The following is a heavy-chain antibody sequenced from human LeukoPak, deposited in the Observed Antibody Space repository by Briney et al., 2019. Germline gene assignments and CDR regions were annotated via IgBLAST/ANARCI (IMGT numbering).Heavy chain of an antibody. CDR1: GFTFDDYA. Sequence: GGSLRLSCAASGFTFDDYAMHWVRQAPGKGLEWVSGISWNSGSIGYADSVKGRFTISRDNAKNSLYLQMNSLRAEDTALYYCAKGALIVGATTGFDYWGQGTLVIVSS. V-gene: IGHV3-9*01. CDR2: ISWNSGSI. D-gene: IGHD1-26*01. CDR3: AKGALIVGATTGFDY. J-gene: IGHJ4*02.